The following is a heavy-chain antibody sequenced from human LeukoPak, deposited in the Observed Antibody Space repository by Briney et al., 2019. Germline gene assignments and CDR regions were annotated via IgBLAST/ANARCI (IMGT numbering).Heavy chain of an antibody. V-gene: IGHV1-69*05. CDR3: ARDNYAGANWFDP. Sequence: SVKVSYKASGGTFSSYAISWVRQAPGQGLEWMGGIIPIFGTANYAQKFQGRVTITTDESTSTAYVELSSLRSEDTAVYYCARDNYAGANWFDPWGQGTLVTVSS. CDR2: IIPIFGTA. D-gene: IGHD1-7*01. CDR1: GGTFSSYA. J-gene: IGHJ5*02.